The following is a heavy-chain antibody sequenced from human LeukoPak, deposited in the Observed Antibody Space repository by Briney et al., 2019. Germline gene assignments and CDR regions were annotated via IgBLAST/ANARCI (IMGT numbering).Heavy chain of an antibody. CDR1: GFTFSSYW. CDR3: ARDPHTVTTSSWFDP. J-gene: IGHJ5*02. D-gene: IGHD4-17*01. Sequence: GGSLRLSCAASGFTFSSYWMSWVRQAPGKGLEWVANIKQDGSEKYYVDSVKGRFTISRDNAKNSPYLQMNSLRAEDTAVYYCARDPHTVTTSSWFDPWGQGTLVTVSS. CDR2: IKQDGSEK. V-gene: IGHV3-7*01.